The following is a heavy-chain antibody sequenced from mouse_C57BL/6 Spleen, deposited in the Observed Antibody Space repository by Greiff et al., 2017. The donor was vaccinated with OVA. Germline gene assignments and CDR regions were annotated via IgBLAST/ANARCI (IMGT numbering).Heavy chain of an antibody. CDR2: ISYDGSN. J-gene: IGHJ3*01. Sequence: ESGPGLVKPSQSLSLTCSVTGYSITSGYYWNWIRQFPGNKLEWMGYISYDGSNNYNPSLKNRISITRDTSKNQFFLKLNSVTTEDTATYYCAREDGYGAWFAYWGQGTLVTVSA. CDR3: AREDGYGAWFAY. D-gene: IGHD2-2*01. V-gene: IGHV3-6*01. CDR1: GYSITSGYY.